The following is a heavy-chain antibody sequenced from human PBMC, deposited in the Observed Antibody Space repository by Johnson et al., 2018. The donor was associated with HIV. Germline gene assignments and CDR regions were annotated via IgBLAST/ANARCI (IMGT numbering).Heavy chain of an antibody. Sequence: QVQLVESGGGLVQPGGSLRLSCAASGFIFSSYGMHWVRQAPGKGLEWVAVIAYDLSNKYYADSVKGRFTISRENSKNTLYLQMNSLRAEDTAVYYCARDDTEADGAFDIWGQGTMVTVSS. J-gene: IGHJ3*02. CDR2: IAYDLSNK. D-gene: IGHD2-2*02. CDR1: GFIFSSYG. CDR3: ARDDTEADGAFDI. V-gene: IGHV3-30*19.